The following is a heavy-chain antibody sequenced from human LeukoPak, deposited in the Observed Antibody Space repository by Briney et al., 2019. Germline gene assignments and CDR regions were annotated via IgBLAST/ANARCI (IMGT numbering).Heavy chain of an antibody. CDR2: VYHLGNP. Sequence: SETLSLTCSVSGGSISDYFWGWIRQPPGKGLEWIGHVYHLGNPTCSPSLKSRVSILVDTSKNQFSLELSSVTAADTAVYYCARRFRTGGDLHHGAYDVWGQGTVVTVSS. CDR3: ARRFRTGGDLHHGAYDV. V-gene: IGHV4-59*12. J-gene: IGHJ3*01. D-gene: IGHD3-16*01. CDR1: GGSISDYF.